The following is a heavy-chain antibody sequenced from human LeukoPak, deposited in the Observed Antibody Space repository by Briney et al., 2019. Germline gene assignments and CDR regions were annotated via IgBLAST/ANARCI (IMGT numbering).Heavy chain of an antibody. CDR2: IYTRGST. CDR1: GGSISSYY. V-gene: IGHV4-4*07. D-gene: IGHD3-10*01. CDR3: ARDYYGSGSYWRFDP. J-gene: IGHJ5*02. Sequence: PSETLSLTCTVSGGSISSYYWSWIRQPAGKGLEWIGRIYTRGSTNYNPSLKSRVTMSVDTSKNQFSLKLSSVTAADTAVYYCARDYYGSGSYWRFDPWGQGTLVTVSS.